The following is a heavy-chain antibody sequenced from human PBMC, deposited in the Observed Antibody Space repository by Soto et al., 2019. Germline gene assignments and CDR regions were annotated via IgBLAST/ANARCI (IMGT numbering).Heavy chain of an antibody. D-gene: IGHD6-6*01. V-gene: IGHV6-1*01. CDR3: ARATLGIAARPGYGMDV. Sequence: SQTLSLTCAISGDSVSSNSAAWNCIRQPASRCREWLGRAYYRSKWYNDYAVSVKSRITINTDTSKNQFSLQLNFVTPEDTAVYYCARATLGIAARPGYGMDVWGQGTTVTVSS. CDR1: GDSVSSNSAA. CDR2: AYYRSKWYN. J-gene: IGHJ6*02.